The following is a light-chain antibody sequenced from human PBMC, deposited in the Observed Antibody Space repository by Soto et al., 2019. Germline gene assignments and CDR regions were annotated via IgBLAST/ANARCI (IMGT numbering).Light chain of an antibody. V-gene: IGLV2-23*02. Sequence: QSALTQPASVSGSPGQSITISCTGTSSDVGSYNLVSWYQQHPGKAPKLMIYEVSKRPSGVSNRFSGSKSGNTASLTISGLQAEDEADYYCATWESSLSIAVFGGGTKVTVL. CDR1: SSDVGSYNL. CDR3: ATWESSLSIAV. CDR2: EVS. J-gene: IGLJ2*01.